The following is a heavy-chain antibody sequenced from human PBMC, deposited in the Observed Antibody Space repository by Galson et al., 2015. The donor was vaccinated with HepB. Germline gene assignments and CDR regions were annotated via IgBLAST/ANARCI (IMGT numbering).Heavy chain of an antibody. J-gene: IGHJ4*02. D-gene: IGHD2-21*01. CDR1: GFTFSNAW. CDR2: IKSKTDGGTT. Sequence: SLRLSCAASGFTFSNAWMSWVRQAPGKGLEWVGRIKSKTDGGTTDYAAPVKGRFTISRDDSKNTLYLQMNSLKTEDTAVYYCTTLEEYCGGDCYWDYWGQGTLVTVSS. CDR3: TTLEEYCGGDCYWDY. V-gene: IGHV3-15*01.